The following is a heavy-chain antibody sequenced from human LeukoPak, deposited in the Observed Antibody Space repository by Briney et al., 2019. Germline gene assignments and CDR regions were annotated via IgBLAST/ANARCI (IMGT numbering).Heavy chain of an antibody. CDR2: IIPILGIA. V-gene: IGHV1-69*04. CDR3: ARETYYDILTGYYSDDY. Sequence: ASVKVSCKASGGTFSSYAISWMRQPPGQGLEWMGRIIPILGIANYAQTFQGRVTITADKSTSTAYMEVSCLRSEDTAVYYCARETYYDILTGYYSDDYWGQGTLVTVSS. CDR1: GGTFSSYA. D-gene: IGHD3-9*01. J-gene: IGHJ4*02.